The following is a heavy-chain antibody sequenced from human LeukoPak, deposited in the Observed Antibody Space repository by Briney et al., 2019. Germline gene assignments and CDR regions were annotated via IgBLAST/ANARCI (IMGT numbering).Heavy chain of an antibody. CDR3: GRDESVSGPTTFDF. Sequence: GSLRLSCAASGFTFSDYWMHWVRQVPGKGLVWVSRINTDGRSTIYADSVKGRFTISRDNAKNTLYLQMNSLRGEGTGVYYCGRDESVSGPTTFDFWGQGTLVTVSS. CDR1: GFTFSDYW. D-gene: IGHD6-19*01. J-gene: IGHJ4*02. V-gene: IGHV3-74*01. CDR2: INTDGRST.